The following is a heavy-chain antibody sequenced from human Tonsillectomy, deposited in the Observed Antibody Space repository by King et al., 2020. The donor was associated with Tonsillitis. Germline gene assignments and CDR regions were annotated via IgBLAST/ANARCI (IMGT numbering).Heavy chain of an antibody. J-gene: IGHJ4*02. CDR1: GFTFSSYS. Sequence: VQLVESGGGLVKPGGSLRLSCAASGFTFSSYSMNWVRQAPGKGLEWDSSISSSSSYIYYADSVKGRFTISRDNAKNSLYLQMSSLRAEDTAVYYCARENDILTGSADFDYWGQGTLVTVSS. D-gene: IGHD3-9*01. CDR2: ISSSSSYI. CDR3: ARENDILTGSADFDY. V-gene: IGHV3-21*01.